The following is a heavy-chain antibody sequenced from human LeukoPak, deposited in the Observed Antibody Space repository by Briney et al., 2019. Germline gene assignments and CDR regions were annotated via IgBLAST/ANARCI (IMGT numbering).Heavy chain of an antibody. D-gene: IGHD5-18*01. Sequence: GGSLRLSCAASGFTFSSYDMNWVRHAPGKGLEWVSYISSSGSTIYYADSVKGRFTISRDNAKNSLYLQMNSLRAEDTSVYYCARDTNGYGWFDPWGQGTLVTVSS. CDR2: ISSSGSTI. CDR3: ARDTNGYGWFDP. J-gene: IGHJ5*02. V-gene: IGHV3-48*03. CDR1: GFTFSSYD.